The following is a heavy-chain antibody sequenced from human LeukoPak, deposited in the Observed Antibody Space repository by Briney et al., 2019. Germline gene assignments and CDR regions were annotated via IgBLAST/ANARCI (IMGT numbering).Heavy chain of an antibody. CDR3: ARDRPGGGINGMDV. Sequence: PGGSLRLSCAPSGFTFSSYGMHWVRQAPGKGLEWVAVIWYDGSNKYYADSVLGRFTISRDNSKNTMYLQMDSLRAEDTAVYYCARDRPGGGINGMDVWGQGTTVPRSS. V-gene: IGHV3-33*01. J-gene: IGHJ6*02. CDR1: GFTFSSYG. D-gene: IGHD3-16*01. CDR2: IWYDGSNK.